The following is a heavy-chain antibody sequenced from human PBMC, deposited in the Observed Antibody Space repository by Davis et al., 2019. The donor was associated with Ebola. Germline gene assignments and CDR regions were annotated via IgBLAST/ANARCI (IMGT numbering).Heavy chain of an antibody. V-gene: IGHV5-10-1*01. CDR1: GYSFTSYW. CDR2: IDPSDSYT. CDR3: ARHPRIAVAGTIYYYYNMDV. J-gene: IGHJ6*03. Sequence: KVSCKGSGYSFTSYWISWVRQMPGKGLEWMGRIDPSDSYTKYSPSFQGHVTISADKSISTAYLQWSSLKASDTAMYYCARHPRIAVAGTIYYYYNMDVWGKGTTVTVSS. D-gene: IGHD6-19*01.